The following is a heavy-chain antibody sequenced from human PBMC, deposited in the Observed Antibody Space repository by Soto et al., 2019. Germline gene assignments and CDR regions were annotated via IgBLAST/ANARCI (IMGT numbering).Heavy chain of an antibody. CDR1: GYTSTSFG. D-gene: IGHD1-26*01. J-gene: IGHJ5*02. CDR2: ISGDTGYT. V-gene: IGHV1-18*01. Sequence: QVQLVQSGAEVKKPGASVKVSCKTSGYTSTSFGISWVRQAPGQGLEWVGWISGDTGYTSYAQNVQGRVTMTTDTSTNTAYMELRSLRSDDTAVYYCARPSESYRWWFDPWGQGTLVIVSS. CDR3: ARPSESYRWWFDP.